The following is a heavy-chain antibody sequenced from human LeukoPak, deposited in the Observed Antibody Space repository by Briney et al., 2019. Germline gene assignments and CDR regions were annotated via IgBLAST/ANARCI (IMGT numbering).Heavy chain of an antibody. V-gene: IGHV3-53*01. Sequence: RPGGSLRLSCAASGFTVSSNYMSWVRQAPGKGLEWVSVIYSGGSTYYADSVKGRFTISRDNSKNTLYLQMNSLKTEDTAVYYCTTSPLYGGFDHWGQGTLVTVSS. CDR2: IYSGGST. CDR3: TTSPLYGGFDH. CDR1: GFTVSSNY. D-gene: IGHD4/OR15-4a*01. J-gene: IGHJ4*02.